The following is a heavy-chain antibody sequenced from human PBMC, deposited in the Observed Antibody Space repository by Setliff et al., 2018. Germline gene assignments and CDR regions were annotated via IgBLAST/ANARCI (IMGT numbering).Heavy chain of an antibody. D-gene: IGHD3-3*01. J-gene: IGHJ4*02. Sequence: GGSLRLSCSASGFTLSTYWMNWVRQAPGKGLEWVAHIKQDGSEEYYVDSVKGRFTISRDNAKNSLYLQMNSLRAEDTAVYYCAGDKPLQHNYNFWSGYCPYWGQGTLVTVSS. CDR1: GFTLSTYW. V-gene: IGHV3-7*01. CDR2: IKQDGSEE. CDR3: AGDKPLQHNYNFWSGYCPY.